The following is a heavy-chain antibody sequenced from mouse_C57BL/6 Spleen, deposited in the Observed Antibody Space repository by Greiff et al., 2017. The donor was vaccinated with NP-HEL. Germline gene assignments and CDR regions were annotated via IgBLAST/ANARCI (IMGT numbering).Heavy chain of an antibody. V-gene: IGHV1-82*01. D-gene: IGHD1-1*01. CDR2: IYPGDGDT. J-gene: IGHJ2*01. Sequence: QVQLQQSGPELVKPGASVKISCKASGYAFSSSWMNWVKQRPGKGLEWIGRIYPGDGDTNYNGKFKGKATLTADKSSSTAYMQLSSLTSEDSAVYFCANGGYYYGSSHGSFDYWGQGTTLTVSS. CDR3: ANGGYYYGSSHGSFDY. CDR1: GYAFSSSW.